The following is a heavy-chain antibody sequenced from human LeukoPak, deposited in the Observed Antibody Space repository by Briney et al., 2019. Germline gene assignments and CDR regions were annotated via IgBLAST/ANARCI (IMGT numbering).Heavy chain of an antibody. CDR3: ARRLYGSGEIDP. V-gene: IGHV4-34*01. CDR1: GGSISSYY. Sequence: SETLSLTCTVSGGSISSYYWSWIRQPPGKGLEWIGEINHSGSTNYNPSLKSRVTISVDTSKNQFSLKLSSVTAADTAVYYCARRLYGSGEIDPWGQGTLVTVSS. CDR2: INHSGST. D-gene: IGHD3-10*01. J-gene: IGHJ5*02.